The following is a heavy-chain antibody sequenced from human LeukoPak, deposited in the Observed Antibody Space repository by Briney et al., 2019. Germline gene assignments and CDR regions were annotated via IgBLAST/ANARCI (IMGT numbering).Heavy chain of an antibody. CDR1: GGSISSSSYY. V-gene: IGHV4-39*07. CDR2: VSHSGGT. D-gene: IGHD3-3*01. J-gene: IGHJ3*02. Sequence: SETLSLTCTVSGGSISSSSYYWGWIRQPPGKGLEWIGTVSHSGGTYYNPSLRSRLTTSLDTSTNQFSLELYSVAAADAAVYYCARDQTNFGIILWAFDIWGQGTMVTVSS. CDR3: ARDQTNFGIILWAFDI.